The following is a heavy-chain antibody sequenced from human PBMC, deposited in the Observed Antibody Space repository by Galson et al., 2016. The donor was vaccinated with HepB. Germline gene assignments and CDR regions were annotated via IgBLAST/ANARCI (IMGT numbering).Heavy chain of an antibody. D-gene: IGHD5-24*01. CDR3: GRDPVDGIPDYFDH. Sequence: SLRLSCAASGFTFSTYTMHWVRQAPGKGLEWVAVVSHDESHKYYAASVTGRFTISRDNSKNTLYLQMNSLRPEDTAIYFCGRDPVDGIPDYFDHWGQGTRVTVSS. J-gene: IGHJ4*02. CDR1: GFTFSTYT. V-gene: IGHV3-30-3*01. CDR2: VSHDESHK.